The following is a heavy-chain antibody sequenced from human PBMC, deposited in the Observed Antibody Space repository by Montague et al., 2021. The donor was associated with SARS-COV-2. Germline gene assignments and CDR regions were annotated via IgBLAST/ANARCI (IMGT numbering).Heavy chain of an antibody. V-gene: IGHV4-4*02. J-gene: IGHJ6*02. Sequence: SETRSLTCDVSGGSVSSDNWWTWVRHTPGKGLEWVGEIYHTGKTDYSPSFRGRLTISIDKTKNQFSLILRSVTAADTAVYYLTRRPRRASGGGLDVWGQGTTVTVSS. D-gene: IGHD2-15*01. CDR3: TRRPRRASGGGLDV. CDR2: IYHTGKT. CDR1: GGSVSSDNW.